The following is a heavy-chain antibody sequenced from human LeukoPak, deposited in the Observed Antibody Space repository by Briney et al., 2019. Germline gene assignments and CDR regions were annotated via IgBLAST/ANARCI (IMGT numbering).Heavy chain of an antibody. J-gene: IGHJ4*02. CDR2: ISGSGGST. V-gene: IGHV3-23*01. CDR3: AKSDWFDLIIYFDY. Sequence: GGSLRLSCAASGFTFSSYAMSWVRQAPGKGLEWVSAISGSGGSTYYADSVKGRFSISRDKSKNTLYLQMNSLRAEDTAVYYCAKSDWFDLIIYFDYWGQGALVTVSS. D-gene: IGHD3-9*01. CDR1: GFTFSSYA.